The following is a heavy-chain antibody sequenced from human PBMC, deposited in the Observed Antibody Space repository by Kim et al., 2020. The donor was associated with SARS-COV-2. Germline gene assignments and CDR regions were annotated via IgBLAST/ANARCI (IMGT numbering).Heavy chain of an antibody. Sequence: GGSLRLSCAASGFTFSSYAMHWVRQPPGKGLEWVAVISYDGSNKYYADSVKGRFTISRDNSKNTLYLQMNSLRAEDTAVYYCARGPLLWFGELFDYWGQGTRVTVSP. V-gene: IGHV3-30*04. CDR2: ISYDGSNK. J-gene: IGHJ4*02. D-gene: IGHD3-10*01. CDR3: ARGPLLWFGELFDY. CDR1: GFTFSSYA.